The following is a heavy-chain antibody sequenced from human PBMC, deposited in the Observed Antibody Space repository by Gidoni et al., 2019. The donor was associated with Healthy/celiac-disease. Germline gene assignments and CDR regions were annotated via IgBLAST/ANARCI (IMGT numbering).Heavy chain of an antibody. CDR2: ISSSSSYI. V-gene: IGHV3-21*01. CDR3: ARVGVVDTAMVTWFFDY. D-gene: IGHD5-18*01. J-gene: IGHJ4*01. Sequence: APGKGLEWVSSISSSSSYIYYADSVKGRFTISRDNAKNSLYLQMNSLRAEDTAVYYCARVGVVDTAMVTWFFDYWGQGTLVTVSS.